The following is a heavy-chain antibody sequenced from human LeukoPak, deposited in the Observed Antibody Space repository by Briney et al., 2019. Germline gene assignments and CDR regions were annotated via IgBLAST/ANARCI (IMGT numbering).Heavy chain of an antibody. D-gene: IGHD1-20*01. V-gene: IGHV4-39*01. CDR1: GGSISSSSHF. Sequence: SETLSLTCTVSGGSISSSSHFWGWIRQPPGKGLEWIGSIYYTGSTYHNSSLKSRLTISVDTSKNQFSLKLSSVTAADTAVFCCARLDNWNGYYFDYWGQGTLVTVSS. CDR2: IYYTGST. J-gene: IGHJ4*02. CDR3: ARLDNWNGYYFDY.